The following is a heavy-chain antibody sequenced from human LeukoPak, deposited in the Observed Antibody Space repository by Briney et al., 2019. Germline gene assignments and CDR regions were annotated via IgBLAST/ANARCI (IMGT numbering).Heavy chain of an antibody. Sequence: SETLSLTCTVSGGSISRGGYYWSWIRQHPGKGLEWIGYIYYSGSTYYNPSLKSRVTISVDTSKNQFSLKLSSVTAADTAVYYCESGLPDYYDRSGYYPGYFDYWGQGTLVTVSS. V-gene: IGHV4-31*03. J-gene: IGHJ4*02. CDR1: GGSISRGGYY. CDR3: ESGLPDYYDRSGYYPGYFDY. D-gene: IGHD3-22*01. CDR2: IYYSGST.